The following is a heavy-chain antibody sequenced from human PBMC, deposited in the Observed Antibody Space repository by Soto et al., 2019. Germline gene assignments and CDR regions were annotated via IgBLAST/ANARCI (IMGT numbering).Heavy chain of an antibody. D-gene: IGHD3-22*01. Sequence: GASVKVSCKASGGTFSSDGISWVRQAPGQGLEWMGGITPIFRATKYAQKFQGRVTITADESTSTAYMELSSLRSEDTAVYYCARGRDTYYYDSSGYSGWYFDLWGCGTLVTVSS. V-gene: IGHV1-69*13. CDR3: ARGRDTYYYDSSGYSGWYFDL. J-gene: IGHJ2*01. CDR2: ITPIFRAT. CDR1: GGTFSSDG.